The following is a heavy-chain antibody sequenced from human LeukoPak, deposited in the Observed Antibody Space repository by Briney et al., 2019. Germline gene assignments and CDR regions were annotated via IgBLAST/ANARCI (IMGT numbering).Heavy chain of an antibody. J-gene: IGHJ4*02. CDR2: IRYDGSNK. V-gene: IGHV3-30*02. D-gene: IGHD6-13*01. CDR3: AKDINGMYSSSWYNY. CDR1: GFTFSSYG. Sequence: GGSLRLSCAASGFTFSSYGMHWVRQAPGKGLEWVAFIRYDGSNKYYADSVKGRFTISRDNAKNSLYLQMNSLRAEDTALYYCAKDINGMYSSSWYNYWGQGTLVTVSS.